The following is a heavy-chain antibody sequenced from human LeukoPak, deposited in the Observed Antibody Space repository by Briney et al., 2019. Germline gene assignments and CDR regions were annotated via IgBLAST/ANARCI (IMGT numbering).Heavy chain of an antibody. CDR1: GFTFSNYA. V-gene: IGHV3-23*01. Sequence: PGGSLRLSCAASGFTFSNYATNWVRQAPGKGLEWVSIISGSDDTTHYADSVKGRFTISRDNSKNTLYLHMQSLRAEDTAVYYCAKDSRHHDTSGYHHPGWFDPWGQGTLVTVSS. J-gene: IGHJ5*02. CDR3: AKDSRHHDTSGYHHPGWFDP. D-gene: IGHD3-22*01. CDR2: ISGSDDTT.